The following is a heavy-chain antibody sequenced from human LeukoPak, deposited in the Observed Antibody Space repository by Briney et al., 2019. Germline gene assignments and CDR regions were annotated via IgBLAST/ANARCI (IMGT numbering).Heavy chain of an antibody. CDR2: INTNTGNP. J-gene: IGHJ6*03. Sequence: VASVKVSCKASGYTFTSYAMNWVRQAPGQGLEWMGWINTNTGNPTYAQGFTGRFVFSSDTSVSTAYLQISSLKAEDTAVYYCAREGQQQLAYYYYYYMDVWGKGTTVTVSS. CDR3: AREGQQQLAYYYYYYMDV. V-gene: IGHV7-4-1*02. D-gene: IGHD6-13*01. CDR1: GYTFTSYA.